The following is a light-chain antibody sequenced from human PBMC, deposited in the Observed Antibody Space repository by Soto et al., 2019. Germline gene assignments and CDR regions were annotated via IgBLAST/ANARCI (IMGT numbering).Light chain of an antibody. CDR2: DNN. J-gene: IGLJ1*01. CDR1: SSNIGNNY. Sequence: TKPPSVYAAEGQEGTISYTERSSNIGNNYVSWYQQLPGTAPKLLIYDNNKRPSGIPDRFSGSKSGTSATLGITGFQTGDEADYYCGTWDSSLSAYVFGTGTKVTVL. CDR3: GTWDSSLSAYV. V-gene: IGLV1-51*01.